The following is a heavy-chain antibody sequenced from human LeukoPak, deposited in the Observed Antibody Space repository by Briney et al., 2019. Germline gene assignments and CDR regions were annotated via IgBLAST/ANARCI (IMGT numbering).Heavy chain of an antibody. CDR3: AKDIGHGAAAGTQYYYYGMDV. J-gene: IGHJ6*02. V-gene: IGHV3-7*03. D-gene: IGHD6-13*01. Sequence: GGSLRLSCAASGFTFSSYWMSWVRQAPGMGLEWVANIKQDGSEKYYVDSVKGRFTISRDNAKNSLYLQMNSLRAEDTALYYCAKDIGHGAAAGTQYYYYGMDVWGQGTTVTVSS. CDR2: IKQDGSEK. CDR1: GFTFSSYW.